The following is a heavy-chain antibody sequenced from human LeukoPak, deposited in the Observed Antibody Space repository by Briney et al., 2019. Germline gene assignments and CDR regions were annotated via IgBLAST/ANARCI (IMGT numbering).Heavy chain of an antibody. CDR2: IKQEGTEK. D-gene: IGHD7-27*01. J-gene: IGHJ4*02. CDR1: GFSFSGSW. V-gene: IGHV3-7*03. Sequence: GGSLRLSCVASGFSFSGSWMTWVRQAPGKGLEWVANIKQEGTEKHYVDSVKGRFTIPRDNAKNSLYLQMNSLRAEDTAVYYCATCWGFAGDYWGQGILVTVSS. CDR3: ATCWGFAGDY.